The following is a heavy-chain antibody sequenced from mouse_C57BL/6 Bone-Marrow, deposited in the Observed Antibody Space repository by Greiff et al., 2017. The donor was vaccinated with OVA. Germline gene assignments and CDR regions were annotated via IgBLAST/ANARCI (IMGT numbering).Heavy chain of an antibody. D-gene: IGHD1-1*01. J-gene: IGHJ1*03. CDR3: EATVVAKRWYIDV. V-gene: IGHV1-64*01. CDR2: IPPTSGST. Sequence: VQLQQPGAELVKPGASVKLSCKASGYTFTSYWMHWVKQRPGQGLEWIGMIPPTSGSTNYNEKFKSKATLTVDKSSSTAYMQLSSLTSEDSAVYYCEATVVAKRWYIDVWGTGTTVTVSS. CDR1: GYTFTSYW.